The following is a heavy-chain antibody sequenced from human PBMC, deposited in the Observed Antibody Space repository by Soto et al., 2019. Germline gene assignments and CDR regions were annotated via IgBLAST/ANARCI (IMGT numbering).Heavy chain of an antibody. V-gene: IGHV3-23*01. Sequence: EVQLLESGGGLVQPGGSLRLSCAASGFTFSSYAMSWVRQAPGKGLEWVSAISGSGGSTYYADSVKGRFTISRDNSKNALYLQMNSLRAEDPAVDCCVLWPPYYFDYWGQGTLVTVSS. CDR3: VLWPPYYFDY. J-gene: IGHJ4*02. D-gene: IGHD3-10*01. CDR2: ISGSGGST. CDR1: GFTFSSYA.